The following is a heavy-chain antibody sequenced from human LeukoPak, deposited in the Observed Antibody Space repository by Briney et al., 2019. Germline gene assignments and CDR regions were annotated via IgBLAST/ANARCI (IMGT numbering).Heavy chain of an antibody. CDR2: IIPIFGTA. D-gene: IGHD4-23*01. J-gene: IGHJ3*02. CDR3: ARDRALGGKAEDAFDI. CDR1: GGTFSSYA. Sequence: GSSVKVSCKASGGTFSSYAISWVRQAPGQGLEWMGGIIPIFGTANYAQKFQGRVTITADESTSTAYMELSSLRSEDTAVYYCARDRALGGKAEDAFDIWGQGTMVTVSS. V-gene: IGHV1-69*01.